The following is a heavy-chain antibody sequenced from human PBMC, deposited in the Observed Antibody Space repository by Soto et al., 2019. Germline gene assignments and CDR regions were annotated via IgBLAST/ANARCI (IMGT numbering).Heavy chain of an antibody. CDR1: GGSISSYY. J-gene: IGHJ6*02. D-gene: IGHD6-6*01. V-gene: IGHV4-59*01. CDR2: IYYSGST. Sequence: SETLSLTCTVSGGSISSYYWSWIRQPPGKGLEWIGYIYYSGSTNYNPSLKSRVTISVDTSKNQFSLKLSSVTAADTAVYYCARALGQYSSSYYYYGMDVWGQGTTVTVSS. CDR3: ARALGQYSSSYYYYGMDV.